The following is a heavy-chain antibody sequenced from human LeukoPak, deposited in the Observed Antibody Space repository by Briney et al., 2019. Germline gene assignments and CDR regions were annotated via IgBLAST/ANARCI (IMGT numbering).Heavy chain of an antibody. V-gene: IGHV4-38-2*01. Sequence: PSETLSLTCAVSGYSISSGYYWGWIRQPPGKGLEWIGNIYHSGNTYYNPSLKSRVTISVDTSTNHFSLKLTSVTAADTAVYYCARRGTHGDYIDYWGQGTLVTVSS. D-gene: IGHD4-17*01. J-gene: IGHJ4*02. CDR2: IYHSGNT. CDR3: ARRGTHGDYIDY. CDR1: GYSISSGYY.